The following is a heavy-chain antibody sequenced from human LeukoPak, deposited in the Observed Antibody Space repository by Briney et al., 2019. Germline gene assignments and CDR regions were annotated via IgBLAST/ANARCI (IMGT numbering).Heavy chain of an antibody. V-gene: IGHV1-69*05. D-gene: IGHD2-2*01. CDR1: GGTFSSYA. CDR2: IIPIFGTA. J-gene: IGHJ4*02. CDR3: ASSYAYPNSFDY. Sequence: SVKVSCMASGGTFSSYAISWVRQAPGQGLEWMGRIIPIFGTANYAQKFQGRVTITTDESTSTAYMELSSLRSEDTAVYYCASSYAYPNSFDYWGQGTLVTVSS.